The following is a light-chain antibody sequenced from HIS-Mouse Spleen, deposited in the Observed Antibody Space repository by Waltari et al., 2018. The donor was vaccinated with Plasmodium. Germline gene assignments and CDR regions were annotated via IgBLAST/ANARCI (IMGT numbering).Light chain of an antibody. CDR2: EDS. CDR1: ALQKKY. J-gene: IGLJ3*02. V-gene: IGLV3-10*01. CDR3: YSTDSSGNHRV. Sequence: SYELTQPPSVSVSPGQTARITCSGDALQKKYAYWYQQKSGTAPVLVIYEDSKRPSGIPERFAGSSAGKMATLTISGAQVEDEADYYCYSTDSSGNHRVFGGGTKLTVL.